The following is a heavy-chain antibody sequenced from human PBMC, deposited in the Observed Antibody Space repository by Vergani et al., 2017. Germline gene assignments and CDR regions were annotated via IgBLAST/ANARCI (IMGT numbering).Heavy chain of an antibody. CDR3: AVVVAASSDYYYYMDV. Sequence: QVQLVQSGAEVKKPGSSVKVSCKASGGTFSSYTISWVRQAPGQGLEWMGRIIPILGIANYAQKFQGRVTITADKSTSTAYMELRSLRSEDTAVYYCAVVVAASSDYYYYMDVWGKGTTVTVSS. V-gene: IGHV1-69*02. J-gene: IGHJ6*03. CDR2: IIPILGIA. D-gene: IGHD2-15*01. CDR1: GGTFSSYT.